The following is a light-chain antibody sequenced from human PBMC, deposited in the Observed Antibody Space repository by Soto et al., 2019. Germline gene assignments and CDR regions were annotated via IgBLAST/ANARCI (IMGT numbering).Light chain of an antibody. J-gene: IGKJ1*01. V-gene: IGKV3-15*01. CDR3: QQYNDRLWT. CDR2: GAS. CDR1: QSISSN. Sequence: EIVMTQSPATLSMSPGQRATLSCRASQSISSNLAWYQQKPGQAPRLLMYGASTRATGIPARFSASGSGTEFTLTISSLQSEDFEVYYCQQYNDRLWTFGQGTKVEIK.